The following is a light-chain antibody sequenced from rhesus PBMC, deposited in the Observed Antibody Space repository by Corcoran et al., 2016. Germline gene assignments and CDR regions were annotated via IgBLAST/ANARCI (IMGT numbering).Light chain of an antibody. CDR2: AAS. CDR1: QGISSY. J-gene: IGKJ3*01. CDR3: QQHNSYPLT. V-gene: IGKV1-25*01. Sequence: DIQMTQSPSSLSASVGDRVTITCRASQGISSYLAWYQQKPGKAPKLLIYAASTLQSGVPSRFSGSGSWTDFTLTISSLPPEDFATYYCQQHNSYPLTFGPGTKLDIK.